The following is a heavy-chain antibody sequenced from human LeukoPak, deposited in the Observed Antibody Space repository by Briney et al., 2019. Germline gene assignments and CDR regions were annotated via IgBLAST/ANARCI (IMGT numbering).Heavy chain of an antibody. CDR2: IYYSGST. V-gene: IGHV4-30-4*07. CDR3: ARGSWFGELYNWFDP. D-gene: IGHD3-10*01. J-gene: IGHJ5*02. Sequence: SETLSLTCAVSGGSISSGGYSWSWIRQPPVKGLEWIGYIYYSGSTYYNPSLKSRVTISVDTSKNQFSLKLSSVTAADTAVYYCARGSWFGELYNWFDPWGQGTLVTVSS. CDR1: GGSISSGGYS.